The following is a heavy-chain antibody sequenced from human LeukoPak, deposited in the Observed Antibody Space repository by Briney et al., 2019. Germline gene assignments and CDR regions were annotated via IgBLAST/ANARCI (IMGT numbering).Heavy chain of an antibody. V-gene: IGHV1-18*01. J-gene: IGHJ4*02. CDR1: GYTFTSYG. CDR3: ARHNYYDSSGYSRY. Sequence: ASVKVSCKASGYTFTSYGISWVRQAPGQGLEWMGWISAYNGNTNYAQKLQGRVTMTTDTSTSTAYMELRSLRSDDTAVYFCARHNYYDSSGYSRYWGQETLVTVSS. CDR2: ISAYNGNT. D-gene: IGHD3-22*01.